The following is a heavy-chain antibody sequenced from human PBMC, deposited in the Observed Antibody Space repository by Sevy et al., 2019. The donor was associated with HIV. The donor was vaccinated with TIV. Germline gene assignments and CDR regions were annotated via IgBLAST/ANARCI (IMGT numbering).Heavy chain of an antibody. V-gene: IGHV3-49*03. J-gene: IGHJ4*02. Sequence: GGSLRLSCTASGFTFDDYAMSWFRQAPGKGLEWVAFITRNSYEAYGGTREYAASVKGRFTISRDDSKSIAYLQMNSLKTEVSAMYYCSRALATAVTPEYYFDYWGQGTLVTVSS. D-gene: IGHD2-15*01. CDR3: SRALATAVTPEYYFDY. CDR1: GFTFDDYA. CDR2: ITRNSYEAYGGTR.